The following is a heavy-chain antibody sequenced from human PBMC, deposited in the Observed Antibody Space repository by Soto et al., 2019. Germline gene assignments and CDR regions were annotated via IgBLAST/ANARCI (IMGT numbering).Heavy chain of an antibody. J-gene: IGHJ4*02. D-gene: IGHD6-13*01. Sequence: QVQLVESGGGVVQPGRSLRLSCAASGFTFSSYGMHWVRQAPGKGLEWVAVIWYDGSNKYYADSVKGRFTISRDNSKNTLYLQMNSLRSADTAVYYDARDAIAAAGTGVDYWGQGTLVTVSS. CDR1: GFTFSSYG. CDR2: IWYDGSNK. V-gene: IGHV3-33*01. CDR3: ARDAIAAAGTGVDY.